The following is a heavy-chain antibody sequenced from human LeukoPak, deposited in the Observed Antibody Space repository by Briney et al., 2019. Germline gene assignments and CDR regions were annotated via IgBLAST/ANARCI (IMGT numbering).Heavy chain of an antibody. Sequence: PGGSLRLSCAASGFTFSSYGMHWVRQAPGKGLEWVAVIWYDGSSKYYADSVKGRFTISRDNSKNTLYLQMNSLRAEDTAVYYCARSEKVGATTSFLFDYWGQGTLVTVSS. CDR2: IWYDGSSK. J-gene: IGHJ4*02. CDR1: GFTFSSYG. CDR3: ARSEKVGATTSFLFDY. D-gene: IGHD1-26*01. V-gene: IGHV3-33*01.